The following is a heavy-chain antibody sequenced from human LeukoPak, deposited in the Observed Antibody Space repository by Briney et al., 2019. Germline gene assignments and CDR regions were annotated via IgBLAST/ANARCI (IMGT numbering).Heavy chain of an antibody. V-gene: IGHV3-7*01. Sequence: GGSLRLSCAASGFTFSSYWMTWVRQAPEKGLEWVANIKQDGSETYYVDSVKGRFTISRDNSKNTQYLQMNSLRAEDTAVYYCAKDLIAASYYYYGMDVWGQGTTVTVSS. CDR3: AKDLIAASYYYYGMDV. J-gene: IGHJ6*02. D-gene: IGHD2-15*01. CDR1: GFTFSSYW. CDR2: IKQDGSET.